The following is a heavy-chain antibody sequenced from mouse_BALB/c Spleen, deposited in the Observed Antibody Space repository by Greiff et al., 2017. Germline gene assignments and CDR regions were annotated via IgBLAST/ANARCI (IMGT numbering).Heavy chain of an antibody. J-gene: IGHJ4*01. CDR1: GFDFSRYW. Sequence: EVKLLESGGGLVQPGGSLKLSCAASGFDFSRYWMSWVRQAPGKGLEWIGEINPDSSTINYTPSLKDKFIISRDNAKNTLYLQMSKVRSEDTALYYCARRGYYGNYFYYAMDYWGQGTSVTVSS. CDR2: INPDSSTI. CDR3: ARRGYYGNYFYYAMDY. D-gene: IGHD2-1*01. V-gene: IGHV4-1*02.